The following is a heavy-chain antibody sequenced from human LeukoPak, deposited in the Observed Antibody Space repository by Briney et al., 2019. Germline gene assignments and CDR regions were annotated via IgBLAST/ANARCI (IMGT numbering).Heavy chain of an antibody. Sequence: PGGSLRLSCAASGFTFISYCVNWVRQAPGRGLEWVSSISSSSSYIYYADSVKGRFTISRDNAKNSLYLQMNSLRAEDTAAYYWASSGYSEEKVNYWGQGTLVTVSS. CDR1: GFTFISYC. V-gene: IGHV3-21*01. CDR3: ASSGYSEEKVNY. J-gene: IGHJ4*02. CDR2: ISSSSSYI. D-gene: IGHD3-22*01.